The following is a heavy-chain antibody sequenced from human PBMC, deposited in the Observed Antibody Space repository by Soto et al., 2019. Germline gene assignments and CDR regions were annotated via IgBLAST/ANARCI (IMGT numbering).Heavy chain of an antibody. CDR3: GKDRPLDFPPYSSSCTWDA. CDR1: GGSISSGGYY. CDR2: IYYSGST. Sequence: PSETLSLTCTVSGGSISSGGYYWSWIRQHPGKGLEWIGYIYYSGSTYYNPSLKSRVTISVDTSKNQFSLKLSSVTAADTAVYFWGKDRPLDFPPYSSSCTWDAWGKGT. V-gene: IGHV4-31*03. D-gene: IGHD3-3*01. J-gene: IGHJ6*03.